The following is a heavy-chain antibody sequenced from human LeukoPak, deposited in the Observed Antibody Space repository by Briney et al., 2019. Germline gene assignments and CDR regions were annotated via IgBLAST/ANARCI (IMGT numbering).Heavy chain of an antibody. V-gene: IGHV4-31*03. CDR2: IYYSGST. CDR1: GGSISSGGYY. J-gene: IGHJ5*02. Sequence: SETLSLTCTVSGGSISSGGYYWSWIRQHPGKGLEWIGYIYYSGSTYYNPSLKSRVTISVDTSKNQFSLKLSSVTAADTAVYYCARRLEWLLLAWGQGTLVTVSS. CDR3: ARRLEWLLLA. D-gene: IGHD3-3*01.